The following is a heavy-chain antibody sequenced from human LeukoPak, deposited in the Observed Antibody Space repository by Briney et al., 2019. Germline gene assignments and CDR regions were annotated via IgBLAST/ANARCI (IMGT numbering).Heavy chain of an antibody. CDR3: ARSLTYSSSSGYYYYMDV. V-gene: IGHV1-2*02. CDR1: GYTFTGYY. J-gene: IGHJ6*03. CDR2: INPNSGGT. D-gene: IGHD6-6*01. Sequence: ASVKVSCKASGYTFTGYYMHWVRQAPGQGLEWMGWINPNSGGTNYAQKFQSRVTMTRDTSISTAYMELSRLRSDDTAVYYCARSLTYSSSSGYYYYMDVWGKGTTVTVSS.